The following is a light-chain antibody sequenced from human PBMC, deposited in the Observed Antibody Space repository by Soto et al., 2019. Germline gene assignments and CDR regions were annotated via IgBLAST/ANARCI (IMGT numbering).Light chain of an antibody. V-gene: IGKV3-15*01. CDR1: QSVSSN. J-gene: IGKJ2*01. CDR3: QHYHNWPIT. CDR2: GAS. Sequence: QSPVALSLSTGERATLSCRARQSVSSNYLAWHQQKPGQAPRLLMYGASSRATGIPDRFSGSGSGTEFTLTIISLQSEDYAVYFCQHYHNWPITFGQGTMVDIK.